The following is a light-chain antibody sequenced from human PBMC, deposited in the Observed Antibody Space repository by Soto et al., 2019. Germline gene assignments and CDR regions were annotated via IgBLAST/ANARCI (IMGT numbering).Light chain of an antibody. CDR1: SGQSTYI. CDR3: ETWDNYTPVV. V-gene: IGLV4-60*02. J-gene: IGLJ2*01. Sequence: QLVLTQSSSASASLGSSVKLTCTLSSGQSTYIIAWHQQQPGKAPRYLMKVERSGTYNRGSGIPDRFSGSSSGADRYLTVSNPQVEDEADYYCETWDNYTPVVFGGGTKLTVL. CDR2: VERSGTY.